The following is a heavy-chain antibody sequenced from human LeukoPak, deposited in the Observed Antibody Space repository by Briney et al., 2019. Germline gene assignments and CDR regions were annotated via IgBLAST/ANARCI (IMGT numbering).Heavy chain of an antibody. CDR3: ASRTTYSSSSGVDY. CDR2: IYYTEST. V-gene: IGHV4-39*01. CDR1: GGSISSSDYY. Sequence: PSETLSLTCTVSGGSISSSDYYWGWIRQPPGKGLGWIENIYYTESTYYNPSLESRVTVSLDSPKNQFSLRLSSVTAADTAVYYCASRTTYSSSSGVDYWGQGTLVTVSS. J-gene: IGHJ4*02. D-gene: IGHD6-6*01.